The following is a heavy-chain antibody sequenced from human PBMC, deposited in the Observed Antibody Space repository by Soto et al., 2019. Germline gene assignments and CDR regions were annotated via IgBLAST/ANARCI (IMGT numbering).Heavy chain of an antibody. CDR3: ARGYCSGGSCPVYFQH. CDR1: GYTFTSYA. D-gene: IGHD2-15*01. V-gene: IGHV1-3*01. J-gene: IGHJ1*01. Sequence: GASVKVSCKASGYTFTSYAMHWGRPAPGQRLEWMGWINAGNGNTKYSQKFQGRVTITRDTSASTAYMELSSLRSEDTAVYYCARGYCSGGSCPVYFQHWGQGTLVTVSS. CDR2: INAGNGNT.